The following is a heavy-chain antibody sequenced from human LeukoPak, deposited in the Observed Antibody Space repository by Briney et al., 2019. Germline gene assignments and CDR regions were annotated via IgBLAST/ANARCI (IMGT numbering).Heavy chain of an antibody. D-gene: IGHD3-22*01. Sequence: SVKVSCKASGGTFSSYAISWVRQAPGQGLEWMGGIIPIFGTANYAQKFQGRVTITADESTSTAYMELSSLRSEDTAVYYCARGLSYDSSGARWPFDYWGQGNLVTVSS. CDR2: IIPIFGTA. CDR3: ARGLSYDSSGARWPFDY. J-gene: IGHJ4*02. V-gene: IGHV1-69*13. CDR1: GGTFSSYA.